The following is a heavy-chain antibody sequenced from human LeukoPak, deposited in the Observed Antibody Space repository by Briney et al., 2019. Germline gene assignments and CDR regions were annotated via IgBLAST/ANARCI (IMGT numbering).Heavy chain of an antibody. V-gene: IGHV4-59*01. Sequence: SETLSLTCTVSGGSISSYYWSWIRQPPGKGLEWIGYIYYSGSTNYNPSLKSRVTISVDTSKNQFSLKLSSVTAADTAVYYCARVKGGIAAAGLLDPWGQGTLVTVSS. D-gene: IGHD6-13*01. CDR2: IYYSGST. CDR3: ARVKGGIAAAGLLDP. J-gene: IGHJ5*02. CDR1: GGSISSYY.